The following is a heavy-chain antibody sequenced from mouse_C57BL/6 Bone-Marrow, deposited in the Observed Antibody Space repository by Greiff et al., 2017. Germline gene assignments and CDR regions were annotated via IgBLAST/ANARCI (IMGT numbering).Heavy chain of an antibody. Sequence: EVQLVESGGGLVQPGGSLKLSCAASGFTFSDYYMYWVRQTPEKRLEWVAYISNGGGSTYYPDTVKGRFTISRDNAKNTLYLQMSRLKSEDTAMYYCARSHSWAWFAYWGQGTLVTVSA. V-gene: IGHV5-12*01. D-gene: IGHD1-1*01. CDR3: ARSHSWAWFAY. CDR2: ISNGGGST. CDR1: GFTFSDYY. J-gene: IGHJ3*01.